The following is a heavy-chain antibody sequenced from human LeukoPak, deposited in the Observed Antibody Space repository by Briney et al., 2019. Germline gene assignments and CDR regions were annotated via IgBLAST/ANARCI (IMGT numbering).Heavy chain of an antibody. CDR3: ARDESPSYYYDSSGYYSY. V-gene: IGHV3-48*03. CDR1: GFTLSGYE. D-gene: IGHD3-22*01. Sequence: PGGSLRLSCAASGFTLSGYEMNWVRQAPGKGLEWVSYISGSGRVIYYAESVKGRFTISRDNAKNSLYLQMNSLRAEDTAVYYCARDESPSYYYDSSGYYSYWGQGTLVTVSS. J-gene: IGHJ4*02. CDR2: ISGSGRVI.